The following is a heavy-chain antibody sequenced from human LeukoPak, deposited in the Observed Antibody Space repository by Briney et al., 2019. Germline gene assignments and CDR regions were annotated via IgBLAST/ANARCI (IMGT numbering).Heavy chain of an antibody. V-gene: IGHV1-18*01. D-gene: IGHD2-15*01. Sequence: ASVKVSCKASGYNFPSHGISWVRQAPGQGLEWMGWISVDIGNTNYAQRLQGRVTMTTDTSTTTAYMESTSLTSDDTAVYYCARDRSGYCGGTSCLLFDYWGQGTLVTVSS. CDR2: ISVDIGNT. J-gene: IGHJ4*02. CDR1: GYNFPSHG. CDR3: ARDRSGYCGGTSCLLFDY.